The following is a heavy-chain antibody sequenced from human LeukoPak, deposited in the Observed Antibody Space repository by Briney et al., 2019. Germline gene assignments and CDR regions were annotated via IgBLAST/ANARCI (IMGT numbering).Heavy chain of an antibody. J-gene: IGHJ5*02. CDR2: INHSGST. CDR3: ARHTVTTSLFDP. V-gene: IGHV4-34*01. CDR1: GGSISSGGYS. Sequence: PSETLSLTCAVSGGSISSGGYSWSWIRQPPGKGLEWIGEINHSGSTNYNPSLKSRVTISVDTSKNQFSLKLSSVTAADTAVYYCARHTVTTSLFDPWGQGTLVTVSS. D-gene: IGHD4-17*01.